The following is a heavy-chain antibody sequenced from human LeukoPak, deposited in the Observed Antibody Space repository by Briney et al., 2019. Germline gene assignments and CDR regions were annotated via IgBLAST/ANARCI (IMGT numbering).Heavy chain of an antibody. J-gene: IGHJ4*02. CDR1: GYTFTTYG. CDR2: ISAYNGNT. Sequence: ASVKVSCKASGYTFTTYGITWVRQAPGQGLEWMGWISAYNGNTNYAQKVQGRVTMTTETSTSTAYMELRSLRSDDAAVYYCARGLVDGYKELGYWGQGTLVTVSS. CDR3: ARGLVDGYKELGY. V-gene: IGHV1-18*01. D-gene: IGHD5-24*01.